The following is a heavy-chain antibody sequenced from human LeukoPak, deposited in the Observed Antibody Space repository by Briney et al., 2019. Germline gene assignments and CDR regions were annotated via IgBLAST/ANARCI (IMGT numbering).Heavy chain of an antibody. V-gene: IGHV1-2*02. CDR2: INPNSGGT. CDR1: GYTFTGYF. Sequence: ASVKVYCKASGYTFTGYFMHWVRQAPGQGLEWMGWINPNSGGTNYAQIFQGRVTMTRDTSISTAYMELSRLTSDDTAVYYCARAGCSSSSCYFYNWFDPWGQGTPVTVSS. CDR3: ARAGCSSSSCYFYNWFDP. D-gene: IGHD2-2*01. J-gene: IGHJ5*02.